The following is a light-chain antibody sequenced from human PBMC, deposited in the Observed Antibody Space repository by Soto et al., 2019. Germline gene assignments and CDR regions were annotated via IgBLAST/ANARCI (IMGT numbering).Light chain of an antibody. Sequence: QSVLTQPPSASGSPGQSVTISCTGTSSDVGGYNSVSWYQHHPGKAPKLIIYEVSKRPSGVPDRFSGSKSGNTASLTVSGLQAEDEAEYYCSSYAGSNEYYVFGTGTKVTVL. CDR1: SSDVGGYNS. V-gene: IGLV2-8*01. CDR3: SSYAGSNEYYV. CDR2: EVS. J-gene: IGLJ1*01.